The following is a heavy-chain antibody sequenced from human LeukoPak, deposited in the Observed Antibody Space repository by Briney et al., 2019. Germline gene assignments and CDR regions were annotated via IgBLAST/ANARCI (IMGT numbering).Heavy chain of an antibody. D-gene: IGHD5-18*01. Sequence: QPGGSLRLSCAASGFTFDDYAMNWVRQAPGKGLEWVSLISGDGGSTYYADSVKGRFTISRDNSKNSLYLQMNSLRTEDTALYYCAKDIGGTLPHHSYGDYWGQGTLVTVSS. J-gene: IGHJ4*02. CDR3: AKDIGGTLPHHSYGDY. CDR2: ISGDGGST. V-gene: IGHV3-43*02. CDR1: GFTFDDYA.